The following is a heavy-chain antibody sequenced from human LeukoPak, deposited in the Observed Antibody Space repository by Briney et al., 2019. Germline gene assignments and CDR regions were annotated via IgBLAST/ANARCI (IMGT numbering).Heavy chain of an antibody. CDR3: AELGITMIGGV. D-gene: IGHD3-10*02. CDR1: GFTFSSYG. V-gene: IGHV3-23*01. CDR2: ISGSGGST. Sequence: GGSLRLSCAASGFTFSSYGMSWVRQAPGKGLEWVSAISGSGGSTYYADSVKGRFTVSRDNAKNSLYLQMNSLRAEDTAVYYCAELGITMIGGVWGKGTTVTISS. J-gene: IGHJ6*04.